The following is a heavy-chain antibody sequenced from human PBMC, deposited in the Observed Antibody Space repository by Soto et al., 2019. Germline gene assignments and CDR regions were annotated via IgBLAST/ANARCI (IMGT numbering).Heavy chain of an antibody. CDR3: ASAGVDTAMVPKY. J-gene: IGHJ4*02. V-gene: IGHV4-39*01. CDR1: GGSISSSSYY. Sequence: SETLSLTCTVSGGSISSSSYYWGWIRQPPGKGLEWIGSIYYSGSTYYNPSLKSRVTISVDTSKNQFSLKLSSVTAADTAVYYCASAGVDTAMVPKYWGQGTLVTVSS. CDR2: IYYSGST. D-gene: IGHD5-18*01.